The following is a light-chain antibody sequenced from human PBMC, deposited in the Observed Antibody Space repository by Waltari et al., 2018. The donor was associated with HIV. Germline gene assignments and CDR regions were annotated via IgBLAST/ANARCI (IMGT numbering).Light chain of an antibody. J-gene: IGLJ1*01. CDR2: CVS. V-gene: IGLV1-40*01. CDR3: QSYDRSLSGSYV. CDR1: RLNIGADFD. Sequence: QSVLTQPPSVSGAPGQRVTISCSGSRLNIGADFDVHWDQQLPVRAPTLLIYCVSNRPSGVPDRFAGSKSGFSASLVISGLQPEDEADYFCQSYDRSLSGSYVFGSGTRVTVL.